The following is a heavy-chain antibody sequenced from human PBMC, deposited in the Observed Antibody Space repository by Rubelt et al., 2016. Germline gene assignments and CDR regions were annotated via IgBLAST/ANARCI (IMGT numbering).Heavy chain of an antibody. D-gene: IGHD1-26*01. CDR1: GYSFTSYW. CDR3: ARHGQVQSGDAFDI. CDR2: IFPGSSGT. J-gene: IGHJ3*02. Sequence: EVQLVQSGAEVKKPGESLKISCKGSGYSFTSYWIGWVRQMPGHGLEWMGIIFPGSSGTRYSHAFQGQVTISADKSSSTAYLQWSSRKASDTAMYYCARHGQVQSGDAFDIWGQGTMVTVSS. V-gene: IGHV5-51*01.